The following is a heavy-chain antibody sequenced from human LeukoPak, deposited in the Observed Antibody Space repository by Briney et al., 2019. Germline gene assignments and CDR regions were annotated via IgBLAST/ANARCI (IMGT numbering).Heavy chain of an antibody. CDR2: INPNSGDT. D-gene: IGHD5-18*01. V-gene: IGHV1-2*02. Sequence: ASVKVSCKASGYIFTGYYIHWVRQAPGQGLEWMGWINPNSGDTNYAQEFQGRVTMTRDTSINTAYMELSRLRSDDTAVYYRTRVYRYGSPNDAFDIWGQGTMVTVSS. CDR3: TRVYRYGSPNDAFDI. CDR1: GYIFTGYY. J-gene: IGHJ3*02.